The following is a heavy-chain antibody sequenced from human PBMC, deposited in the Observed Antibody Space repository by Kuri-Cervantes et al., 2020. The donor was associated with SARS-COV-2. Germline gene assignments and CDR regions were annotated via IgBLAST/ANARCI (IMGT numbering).Heavy chain of an antibody. CDR1: GYTFTGYY. D-gene: IGHD3-3*01. CDR2: INPNSGGT. Sequence: ASVKVSCKASGYTFTGYYMHWVRQAPGQGLEWMGWINPNSGGTNYAQKLQGRVTMTTDTSTSTAYMELRSLRSDDTAVYYCARAVGFLEWLFDFYYYYYYMDVWGKGTTVTVSS. J-gene: IGHJ6*03. CDR3: ARAVGFLEWLFDFYYYYYYMDV. V-gene: IGHV1-2*02.